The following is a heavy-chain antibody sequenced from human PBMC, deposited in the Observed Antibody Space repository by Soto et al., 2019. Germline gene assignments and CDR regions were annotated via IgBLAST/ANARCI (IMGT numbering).Heavy chain of an antibody. D-gene: IGHD3-3*01. CDR2: ISYDGSNK. J-gene: IGHJ4*02. V-gene: IGHV3-30-3*01. CDR1: GFTFSSYA. Sequence: GGSLRLSCAASGFTFSSYAMHWVRQAPGKGLEWVAVISYDGSNKYYADSVKGRFTISRDNSKNTLYLQMNSLRAEDTAVYYCARDRGGDFWSEGIDYWGQGTLVTVSS. CDR3: ARDRGGDFWSEGIDY.